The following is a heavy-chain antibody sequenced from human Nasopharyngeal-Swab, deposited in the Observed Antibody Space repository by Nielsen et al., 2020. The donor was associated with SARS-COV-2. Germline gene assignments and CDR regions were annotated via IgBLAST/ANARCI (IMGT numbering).Heavy chain of an antibody. J-gene: IGHJ4*02. CDR1: GGSISSGGYY. CDR3: ARERPLNYYDSSGFDDFDY. V-gene: IGHV4-31*03. D-gene: IGHD3-22*01. Sequence: SETLSLTCTASGGSISSGGYYWSCIRQHPGKGLEWIGYIYYSGSTYYNPSLKSRVTISVDTSKNQFSLKLSSVTAADTAVYYCARERPLNYYDSSGFDDFDYWGQGTLVTVSS. CDR2: IYYSGST.